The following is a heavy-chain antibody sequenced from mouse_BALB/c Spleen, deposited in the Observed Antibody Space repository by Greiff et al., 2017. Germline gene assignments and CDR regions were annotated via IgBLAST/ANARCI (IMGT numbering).Heavy chain of an antibody. CDR2: ISYDGSN. CDR3: ARDSDRYDGAMDY. J-gene: IGHJ4*01. V-gene: IGHV3-6*02. CDR1: GYSITSGYY. D-gene: IGHD2-14*01. Sequence: EVKLMESGPGLVKPSQSLSLTCSVTGYSITSGYYWNWIRQFPGNKLEWMGYISYDGSNNYNPSLKNRISITRDTSKNQFFLKLNSVTTEDTATYYCARDSDRYDGAMDYWGQGTSVTVSS.